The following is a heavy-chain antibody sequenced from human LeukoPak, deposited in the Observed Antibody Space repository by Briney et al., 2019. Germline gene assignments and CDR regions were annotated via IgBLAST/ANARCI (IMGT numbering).Heavy chain of an antibody. D-gene: IGHD6-19*01. Sequence: ASVKVSCKASGYTFINYAVHWVRQAPGQRLEWMGWINADNSNTLYSQNFQGRVTITSDTSASTAYMELSSLRSEDTAVYYCARGGSGPFYFDYWGQGTLVTVSA. CDR2: INADNSNT. CDR3: ARGGSGPFYFDY. V-gene: IGHV1-3*01. J-gene: IGHJ4*02. CDR1: GYTFINYA.